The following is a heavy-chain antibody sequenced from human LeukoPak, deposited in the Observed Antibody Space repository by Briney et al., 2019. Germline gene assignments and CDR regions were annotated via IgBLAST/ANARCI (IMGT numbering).Heavy chain of an antibody. Sequence: GGSLRLSCTASGFTFGDYAMSWFRQAPGKGLEWVGFIRSKAYGGTTEYAASVKGRFTISRDDSKSIAYLQMNSLKTEDTAVYYCTRLYSSSSKHYYYYMDVWGKGTTVTVSS. CDR3: TRLYSSSSKHYYYYMDV. CDR1: GFTFGDYA. D-gene: IGHD6-6*01. CDR2: IRSKAYGGTT. V-gene: IGHV3-49*03. J-gene: IGHJ6*03.